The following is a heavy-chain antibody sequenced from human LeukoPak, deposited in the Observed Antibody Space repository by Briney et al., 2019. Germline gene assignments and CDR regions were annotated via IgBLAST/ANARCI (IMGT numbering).Heavy chain of an antibody. D-gene: IGHD3-3*01. CDR1: GFTFSYYS. CDR3: ARALWEWLLYGIDY. CDR2: ISSSSSYI. V-gene: IGHV3-21*01. J-gene: IGHJ4*02. Sequence: GGSLRLSCAASGFTFSYYSMNWVRQAPGKGLEWVSSISSSSSYIYYADSVKGRFTISRDNAKNSLYLQMNSLRAEDTAVYYCARALWEWLLYGIDYWGQGTLVTVSS.